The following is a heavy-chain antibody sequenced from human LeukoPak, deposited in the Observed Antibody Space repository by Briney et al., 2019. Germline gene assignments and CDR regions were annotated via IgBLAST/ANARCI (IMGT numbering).Heavy chain of an antibody. CDR1: GFTFSSYG. D-gene: IGHD6-13*01. Sequence: PGGSLRLSCAASGFTFSSYGMHWVRQAPGKGLEWVAVIWYDGSNKYYADSVKGRFTISRDNSKNTPYLQMNSLRADDTAVYYCAREYSSSWPFYYWGQGTLVTVSS. J-gene: IGHJ4*02. CDR2: IWYDGSNK. CDR3: AREYSSSWPFYY. V-gene: IGHV3-33*01.